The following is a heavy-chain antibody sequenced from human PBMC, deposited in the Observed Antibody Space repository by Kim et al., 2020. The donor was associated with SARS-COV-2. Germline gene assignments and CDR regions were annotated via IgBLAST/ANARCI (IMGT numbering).Heavy chain of an antibody. CDR2: IFGSGNGS. Sequence: GGSLRLSCAASRFTFSSSAMTWVRQAPGKGLEWVSSIFGSGNGSYYADSVKGRFIXSRDNSKNTLYLQMXNLRADDAGVYYCARNXHLTXVTFLWYFDLWGRG. V-gene: IGHV3-23*05. CDR1: RFTFSSSA. D-gene: IGHD2-21*02. J-gene: IGHJ2*01. CDR3: ARNXHLTXVTFLWYFDL.